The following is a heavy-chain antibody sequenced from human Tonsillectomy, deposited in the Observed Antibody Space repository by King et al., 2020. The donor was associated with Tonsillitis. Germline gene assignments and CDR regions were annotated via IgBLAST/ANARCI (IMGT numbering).Heavy chain of an antibody. Sequence: EVQLVESGGGLVQPGGSLRLSCAASGFTFSNYDMNWVRQAPGKGLEWVSYISSSSGAIYYADSVKGRFTMSRDNAKSSLFMQLNSLRDEDTAVYYCVRDRRQDTALLSPRYWGQGTLVTVSS. CDR1: GFTFSNYD. D-gene: IGHD5-18*01. CDR2: ISSSSGAI. CDR3: VRDRRQDTALLSPRY. V-gene: IGHV3-48*02. J-gene: IGHJ4*02.